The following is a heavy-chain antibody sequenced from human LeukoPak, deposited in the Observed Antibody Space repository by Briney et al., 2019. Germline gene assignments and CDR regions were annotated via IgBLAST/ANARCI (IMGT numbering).Heavy chain of an antibody. V-gene: IGHV3-7*01. J-gene: IGHJ4*02. CDR3: ARERWLQPDY. Sequence: GFLRLSCVASGFTFSNFAMNWVRHAPGKGLEWVANIDNAGSDKYYVDSVGGRFTISRDNAKNSLYLQMNSLRAEDTAVYYCARERWLQPDYWGQGILVTVSS. D-gene: IGHD5-24*01. CDR1: GFTFSNFA. CDR2: IDNAGSDK.